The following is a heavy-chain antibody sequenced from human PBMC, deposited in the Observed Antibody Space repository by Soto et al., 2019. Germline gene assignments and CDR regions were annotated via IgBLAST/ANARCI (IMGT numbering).Heavy chain of an antibody. CDR3: ARSSRSYFDY. V-gene: IGHV4-31*03. Sequence: SETLSLTCTVSGGSISRSGYFWSWIRQHPGKGLEWIGYIYDSGSTYYNPSLKSRVSLSVDTSKNQSSLKLTSVTAADTAMYYCARSSRSYFDYWGQGTLVTVSS. CDR2: IYDSGST. CDR1: GGSISRSGYF. J-gene: IGHJ4*02.